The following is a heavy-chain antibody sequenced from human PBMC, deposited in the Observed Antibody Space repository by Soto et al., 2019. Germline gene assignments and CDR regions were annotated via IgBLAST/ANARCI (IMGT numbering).Heavy chain of an antibody. CDR1: GGSIRSGDYY. J-gene: IGHJ4*02. D-gene: IGHD1-1*01. Sequence: QVQLQESGPGLVKPSQTLSLTCTVSGGSIRSGDYYWSWIRQQPGKGLEWIGYIYYSGSTYYNPSLKSRVTISVDTSKNQFSLKLSSVTAADTAVYYCARWPQLEPRFDYWGQGTLVTVSS. CDR2: IYYSGST. V-gene: IGHV4-31*03. CDR3: ARWPQLEPRFDY.